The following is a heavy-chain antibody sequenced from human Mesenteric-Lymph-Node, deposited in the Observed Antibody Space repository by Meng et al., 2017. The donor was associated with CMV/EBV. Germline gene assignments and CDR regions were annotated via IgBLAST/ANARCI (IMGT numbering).Heavy chain of an antibody. V-gene: IGHV4-30-4*08. CDR3: ASVPYITPACYFDF. CDR2: LYLSRTT. J-gene: IGHJ4*03. CDR1: GASLSSCASY. D-gene: IGHD1-14*01. Sequence: SGASLSSCASYWSWVPQPPGHGLEWISYLYLSRTTYSHPSLESLVTISVDSSKTQFSLQMRSVSAAAAAVYSCASVPYITPACYFDFWGHGMLVTVSS.